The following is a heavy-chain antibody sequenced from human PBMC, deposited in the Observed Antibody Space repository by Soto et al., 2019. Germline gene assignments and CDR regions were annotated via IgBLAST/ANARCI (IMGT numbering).Heavy chain of an antibody. V-gene: IGHV3-53*01. Sequence: GGSLRLSCAASGFTVSNNYMSWVRQAPGKGLEWVSLIYSGGSTFYADSVKGRFTISRDNSKNTLFLQMNSLRAEDTAVYYCARELDCSSTSCYTGALDVWGQGTTVTVSS. J-gene: IGHJ6*02. CDR2: IYSGGST. D-gene: IGHD2-2*02. CDR1: GFTVSNNY. CDR3: ARELDCSSTSCYTGALDV.